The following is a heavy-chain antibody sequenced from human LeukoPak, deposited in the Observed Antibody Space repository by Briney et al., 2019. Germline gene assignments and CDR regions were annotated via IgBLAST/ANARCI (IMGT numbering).Heavy chain of an antibody. V-gene: IGHV3-7*01. CDR3: AKRDDLGAYSYPDY. Sequence: GGSLRLSCAASGFTFSSYWMTWARQAPGKGLEWVANIKKDGSEKYYVDSVKGRFTISRDNAKNSLYLQMNSLRAEDTAVYYCAKRDDLGAYSYPDYWGQGTLVTVSS. D-gene: IGHD5-18*01. CDR2: IKKDGSEK. CDR1: GFTFSSYW. J-gene: IGHJ4*02.